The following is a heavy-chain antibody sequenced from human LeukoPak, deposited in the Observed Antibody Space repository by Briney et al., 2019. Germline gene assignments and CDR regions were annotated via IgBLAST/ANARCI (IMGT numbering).Heavy chain of an antibody. D-gene: IGHD3-10*01. CDR2: INPNSGGT. CDR3: ARGINGFDY. V-gene: IGHV1-2*02. J-gene: IGHJ4*02. CDR1: GYTFTGNY. Sequence: ASVKVSCKASGYTFTGNYIHWVRQAPGQGLEWMGWINPNSGGTNSAQKFQDRVTMTRDTSISTVYMELSRLRSDDTAVYYCARGINGFDYWAQGTLVTVSS.